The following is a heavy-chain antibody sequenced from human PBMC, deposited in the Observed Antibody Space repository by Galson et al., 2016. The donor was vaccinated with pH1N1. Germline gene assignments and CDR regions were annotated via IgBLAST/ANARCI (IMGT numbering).Heavy chain of an antibody. J-gene: IGHJ6*03. D-gene: IGHD6-13*01. CDR3: ARVKSSPPEGNYYMDV. CDR1: GGSISSHY. Sequence: ETLSLTCTVSGGSISSHYWSWIRQPAGKGLEWIGRIYTGGTTNYNPSIKSPVTMLVDTSKKQFSIKLSSVTAADTAAYYCARVKSSPPEGNYYMDVWGKGTTVTVSS. CDR2: IYTGGTT. V-gene: IGHV4-4*07.